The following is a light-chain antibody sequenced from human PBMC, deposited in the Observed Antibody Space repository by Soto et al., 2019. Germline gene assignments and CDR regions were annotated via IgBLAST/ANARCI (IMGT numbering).Light chain of an antibody. CDR3: SSYSSSTVRYV. V-gene: IGLV2-14*01. CDR1: SSDVGSYDF. J-gene: IGLJ1*01. CDR2: EVS. Sequence: QSVLTQPASVSGSPGQSITMSCTGTSSDVGSYDFVSWYQQHPGKAPKLLIYEVSNRPSGVSARFSGSKSDNTASLTISGLQAADDADYFCSSYSSSTVRYVFGSGTKVTVL.